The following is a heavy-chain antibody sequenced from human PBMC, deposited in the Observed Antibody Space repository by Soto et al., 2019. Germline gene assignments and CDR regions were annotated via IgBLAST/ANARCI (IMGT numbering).Heavy chain of an antibody. CDR2: INPNSGDT. D-gene: IGHD5-18*01. V-gene: IGHV1-2*02. CDR1: GYTFTANY. CDR3: ARLDGYRYGLGGDY. Sequence: AAVKVSCKASGYTFTANYMHWVRQAAGQGLEWMGWINPNSGDTNYAQEFQGRVTMTRDTSINTAYMELSRLRSDDTAVYYCARLDGYRYGLGGDYWGQGTLVTVSS. J-gene: IGHJ4*02.